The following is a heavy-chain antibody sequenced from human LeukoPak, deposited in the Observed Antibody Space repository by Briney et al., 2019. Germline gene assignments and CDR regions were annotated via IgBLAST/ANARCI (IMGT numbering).Heavy chain of an antibody. CDR1: GFTFSSYW. V-gene: IGHV3-7*01. D-gene: IGHD1-26*01. CDR3: AKAIGLWEPRRYFDY. Sequence: GVSLRLSCAASGFTFSSYWMSWVRQAPGKGLEWVANIKQDGSEKYYVDSVKGRFTISRDNAKNSLYLQMNSLRAEDTAVYYCAKAIGLWEPRRYFDYWGQGTLVTVSS. CDR2: IKQDGSEK. J-gene: IGHJ4*02.